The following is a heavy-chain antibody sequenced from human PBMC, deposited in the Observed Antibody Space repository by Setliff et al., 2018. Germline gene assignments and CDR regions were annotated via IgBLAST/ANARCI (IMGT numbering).Heavy chain of an antibody. CDR1: GDSISTNSYY. CDR3: ARLPNYVWGSPVDY. V-gene: IGHV4-39*01. CDR2: IFYSGRT. Sequence: PSETLSLTCTVSGDSISTNSYYWGLIRQPPGKGLEWIGSIFYSGRTFYNPSLKSRVTISVDTSKNQFSLTLSSVTAADTAVCYCARLPNYVWGSPVDYWGQGTLVTVSS. J-gene: IGHJ4*02. D-gene: IGHD3-16*01.